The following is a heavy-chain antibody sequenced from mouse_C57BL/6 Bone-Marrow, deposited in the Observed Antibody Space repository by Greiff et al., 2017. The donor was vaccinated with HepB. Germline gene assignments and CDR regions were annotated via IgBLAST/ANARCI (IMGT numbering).Heavy chain of an antibody. J-gene: IGHJ1*03. CDR3: ARHEGGSSSYWYFDV. V-gene: IGHV2-6-1*01. D-gene: IGHD1-1*01. CDR2: IWSDGST. CDR1: GFSLTSYG. Sequence: VQLKESGPGLVAPSQSLSITCTVSGFSLTSYGVHWVRQPPGKGLEWLVVIWSDGSTTYNSALKSRLSISKDNSKSQVFLKMNSLQTDDTAMYYCARHEGGSSSYWYFDVWGTGTTVTVSS.